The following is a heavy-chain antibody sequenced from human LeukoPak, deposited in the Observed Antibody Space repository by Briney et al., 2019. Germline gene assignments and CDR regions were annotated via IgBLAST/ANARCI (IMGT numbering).Heavy chain of an antibody. J-gene: IGHJ5*02. Sequence: GGSLRLSCAASGFTFSSYAMHWVRQAPGKGLEYVSAISSNGGSTYYANSVKSRFTISRDNSKNTLYLQMGSLRAEDMAVYYCARVIIVATDRWFDPWGQGTLVTVSS. D-gene: IGHD5-12*01. CDR2: ISSNGGST. CDR3: ARVIIVATDRWFDP. CDR1: GFTFSSYA. V-gene: IGHV3-64*01.